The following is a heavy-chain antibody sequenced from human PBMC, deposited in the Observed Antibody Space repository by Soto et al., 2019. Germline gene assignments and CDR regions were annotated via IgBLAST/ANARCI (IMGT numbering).Heavy chain of an antibody. J-gene: IGHJ5*02. D-gene: IGHD6-19*01. CDR2: ISYDGSNK. CDR3: AKDPVIDRIGGQWLVYNWFDP. CDR1: GFTFSSYG. Sequence: GGSLRLSCAASGFTFSSYGMHWVRQAPGKGLEWVAVISYDGSNKYYADSVKGRFTISRDNSKNTLYLQMNSLRAEDTAVYYCAKDPVIDRIGGQWLVYNWFDPWGQGTLVTVSS. V-gene: IGHV3-30*18.